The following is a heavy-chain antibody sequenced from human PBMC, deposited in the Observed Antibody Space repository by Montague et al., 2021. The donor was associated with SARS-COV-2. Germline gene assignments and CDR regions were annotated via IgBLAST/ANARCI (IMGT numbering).Heavy chain of an antibody. CDR3: ARRGGGEVFARFMYWYFDV. CDR1: GGSINNYY. CDR2: IYYSGSVTT. Sequence: SKTLSLTCSVSGGSINNYYWGWVRQSPGKGLEWIGYIYYSGSVTTSYNPSLKGRVSISVDTSENQFSLKLTSVTAADTAVYYCARRGGGEVFARFMYWYFDVWSRGSLVTVSS. V-gene: IGHV4-59*13. J-gene: IGHJ2*01. D-gene: IGHD2-21*01.